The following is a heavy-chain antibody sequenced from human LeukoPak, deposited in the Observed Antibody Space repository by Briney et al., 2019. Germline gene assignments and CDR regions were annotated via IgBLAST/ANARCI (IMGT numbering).Heavy chain of an antibody. D-gene: IGHD1-1*01. Sequence: GGSLRLSCAASGFTFSDYAMSWVRQGPGKGLQWVSTISISGDKKYYADPVKGRFTISRDNSKNTLYLQMNSLRAEDSAEYYCAKSLLTTATGTGRAFDIWGQGTMVTVSA. CDR1: GFTFSDYA. CDR2: ISISGDKK. CDR3: AKSLLTTATGTGRAFDI. J-gene: IGHJ3*02. V-gene: IGHV3-23*01.